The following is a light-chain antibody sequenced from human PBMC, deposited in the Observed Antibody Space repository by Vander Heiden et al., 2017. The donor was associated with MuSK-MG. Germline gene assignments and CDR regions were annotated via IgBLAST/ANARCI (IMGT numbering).Light chain of an antibody. J-gene: IGKJ2*01. V-gene: IGKV1-5*03. Sequence: DIQMTQSPSTLSASVGDRVTITCRASQSISSLLAWYQQKPGKAPNLLIYKASSLQSGVPSTFSGSGSGTEFTLTISSLQPDDFATYYCQQYNSYPYTFGQGTKLEIK. CDR2: KAS. CDR3: QQYNSYPYT. CDR1: QSISSL.